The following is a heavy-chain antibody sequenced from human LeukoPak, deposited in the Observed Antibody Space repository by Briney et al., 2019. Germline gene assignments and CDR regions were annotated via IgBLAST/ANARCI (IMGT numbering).Heavy chain of an antibody. CDR3: ARGARAAMDFDY. D-gene: IGHD5-18*01. Sequence: SETLSLTCTVSGGSISSSSYYWGWIRQPPGKGLEWIGSIYYSGSTYYNPSLKSRVTISVDTSKNQFSLKLSSVTAADTAVYYCARGARAAMDFDYWGQGTLVTVSS. V-gene: IGHV4-39*07. CDR1: GGSISSSSYY. J-gene: IGHJ4*02. CDR2: IYYSGST.